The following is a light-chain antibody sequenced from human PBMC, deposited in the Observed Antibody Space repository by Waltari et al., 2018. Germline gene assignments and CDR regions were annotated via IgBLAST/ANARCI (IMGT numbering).Light chain of an antibody. J-gene: IGLJ3*02. Sequence: QTVVTQEPSCSVSPGGPVTLTCCLSSDSVPSSSHPSWYQQTPGQAPRTLIYNTDTRTSGVPHRFSGSILGNKAALTITGAQADDESDYYCVLYMGSGMWVFGGGTKLTVL. CDR2: NTD. CDR1: SDSVPSSSH. CDR3: VLYMGSGMWV. V-gene: IGLV8-61*01.